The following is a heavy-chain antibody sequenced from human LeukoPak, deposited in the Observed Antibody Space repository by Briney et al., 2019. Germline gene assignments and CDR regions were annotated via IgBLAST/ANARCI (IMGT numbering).Heavy chain of an antibody. Sequence: GASVKVSCKASGYTLTGYYMHWVRQAPGQGPEWMGWINPNSGGTNYAQKFQGRVTMTRDTSISTAYMELSRLRSDDTAVYYCAIGYCSGGSCYSVWAYWGQGTLVTVSS. D-gene: IGHD2-15*01. V-gene: IGHV1-2*02. CDR1: GYTLTGYY. J-gene: IGHJ4*02. CDR2: INPNSGGT. CDR3: AIGYCSGGSCYSVWAY.